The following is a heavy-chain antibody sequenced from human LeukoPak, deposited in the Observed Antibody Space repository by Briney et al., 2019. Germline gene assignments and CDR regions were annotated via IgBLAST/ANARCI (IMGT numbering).Heavy chain of an antibody. CDR1: GFTFSSYA. CDR3: AKGAMVRGVLDY. J-gene: IGHJ4*02. CDR2: ISNSGEST. D-gene: IGHD3-10*01. Sequence: GGSLRPSCAASGFTFSSYAMNWVRQAPGKGLEWVSTISNSGESTYYADSVKGRFTISRDNSKNTLFLQMNSLRAEDTAVYYCAKGAMVRGVLDYWGQGTLVTVSS. V-gene: IGHV3-23*01.